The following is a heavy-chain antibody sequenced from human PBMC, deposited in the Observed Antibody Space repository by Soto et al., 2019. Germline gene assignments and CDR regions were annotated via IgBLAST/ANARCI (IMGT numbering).Heavy chain of an antibody. CDR1: GYTLTELS. Sequence: ASVKVSFKVSGYTLTELSMHWVRQAPGKGLEWMGGFDPEDGETIYAQKFQGRVTMTEDTSTDTAYMELSSLRSEDTAVYYCAATFDYYDSSGYYYNWFDPWGQGTLVTVSS. CDR2: FDPEDGET. J-gene: IGHJ5*02. V-gene: IGHV1-24*01. CDR3: AATFDYYDSSGYYYNWFDP. D-gene: IGHD3-22*01.